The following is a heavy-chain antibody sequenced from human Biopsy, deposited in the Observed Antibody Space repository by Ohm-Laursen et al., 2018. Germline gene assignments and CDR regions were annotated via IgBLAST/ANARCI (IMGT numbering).Heavy chain of an antibody. Sequence: SETLSLTCTVSGDSINSSYWSWIRQAPGKGLEWIGFISNSGNTNYNPSLKSRVTISADTSKNQFSLKLGSVTVADTAVFYCARRGGGGRSFDYWGQGILVTVSS. CDR3: ARRGGGGRSFDY. J-gene: IGHJ4*02. V-gene: IGHV4-59*08. CDR1: GDSINSSY. CDR2: ISNSGNT. D-gene: IGHD2-15*01.